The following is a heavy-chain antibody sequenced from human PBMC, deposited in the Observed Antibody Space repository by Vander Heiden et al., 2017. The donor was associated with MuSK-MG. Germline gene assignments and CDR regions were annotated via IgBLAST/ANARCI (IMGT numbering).Heavy chain of an antibody. D-gene: IGHD2-2*01. V-gene: IGHV4-34*01. CDR2: INHSGST. CDR1: GGSFSGYY. J-gene: IGHJ4*02. Sequence: QVQLQQWGAGLLKPSETLSLTCAVYGGSFSGYYWSWIRQPPGKGLEWIGEINHSGSTNYNPSLKSRVTISVDTSKNQFSLKLSSVTAADTAVYYCARTAHYCSSTSCYIDYWGQGTLVTVSS. CDR3: ARTAHYCSSTSCYIDY.